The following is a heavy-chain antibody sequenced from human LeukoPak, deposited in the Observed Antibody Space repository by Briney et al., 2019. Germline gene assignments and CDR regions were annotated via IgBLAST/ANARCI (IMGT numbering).Heavy chain of an antibody. CDR2: IIPILGIA. D-gene: IGHD3-10*01. Sequence: ASVKVSCKASGGTFSSYAISWVRQAPGQGLEWMGRIIPILGIANYAQKFQGRVTITADKSTSTAYMELSSLRSEDTAVYYCAREGSERGDTYYFDYWGQGTLVTVSS. V-gene: IGHV1-69*04. CDR3: AREGSERGDTYYFDY. J-gene: IGHJ4*02. CDR1: GGTFSSYA.